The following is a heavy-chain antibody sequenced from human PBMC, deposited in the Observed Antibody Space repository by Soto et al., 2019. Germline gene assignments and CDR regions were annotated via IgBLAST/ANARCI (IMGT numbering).Heavy chain of an antibody. V-gene: IGHV3-33*01. D-gene: IGHD3-10*01. J-gene: IGHJ6*02. Sequence: GGSLRLSCAASGFTFSSYGMHWVRQAPGKGLEWVAVIWYDGSNKYYADSVKGRFTISRDNSKNTLYLQMNSRRAEDTAVYYCASEGLYYGSGSYLTYYYYGMDVWGQGTTVTVSS. CDR3: ASEGLYYGSGSYLTYYYYGMDV. CDR1: GFTFSSYG. CDR2: IWYDGSNK.